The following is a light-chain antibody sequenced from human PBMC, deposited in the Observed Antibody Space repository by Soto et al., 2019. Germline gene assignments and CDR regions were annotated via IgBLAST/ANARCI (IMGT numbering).Light chain of an antibody. CDR3: QQTNSFPLT. J-gene: IGKJ4*01. Sequence: DIQMTQSPSFVSASVGDRVTITCRASQGISSWLAWYQHRPGRAPKLLIHAASNLESGAPSRFSGSGSGPDFPLSIGTLQHEDFATYNCQQTNSFPLTFGGGTKVEIK. CDR2: AAS. V-gene: IGKV1-12*01. CDR1: QGISSW.